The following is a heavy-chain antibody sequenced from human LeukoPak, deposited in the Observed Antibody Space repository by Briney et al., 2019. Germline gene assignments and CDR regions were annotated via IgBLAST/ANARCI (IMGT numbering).Heavy chain of an antibody. CDR3: ARYSGLGVPDY. J-gene: IGHJ4*02. Sequence: SQTLSLTCALSGDSVSSKSAAWNWLRQSPSRGLEWLGRTYYRSKWNNDYAVSVRGRITINPDTSKNQFSLLLNSVTPEDTAVYYCARYSGLGVPDYWGQGTLVTVSS. D-gene: IGHD2-21*01. V-gene: IGHV6-1*01. CDR2: TYYRSKWNN. CDR1: GDSVSSKSAA.